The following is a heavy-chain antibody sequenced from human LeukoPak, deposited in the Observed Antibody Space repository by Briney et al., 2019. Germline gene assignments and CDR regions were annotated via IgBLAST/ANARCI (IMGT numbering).Heavy chain of an antibody. V-gene: IGHV4-4*07. J-gene: IGHJ4*02. Sequence: PSETLSLTCTVSGGSISSYYWSWIRQPAEKGLEWIGRIYTSGSTNYNPSLKSRVTMSVDTSKNQFSLKLSSVTAADTAVYYCAREKLWFGAYYFDYWGQGTLVTVSS. CDR3: AREKLWFGAYYFDY. CDR1: GGSISSYY. D-gene: IGHD3-10*01. CDR2: IYTSGST.